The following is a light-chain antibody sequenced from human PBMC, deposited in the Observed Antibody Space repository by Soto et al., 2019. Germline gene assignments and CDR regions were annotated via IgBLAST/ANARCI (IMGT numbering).Light chain of an antibody. CDR2: AAS. CDR3: QQRSNWPLT. V-gene: IGKV3D-20*02. CDR1: QSLSSSF. J-gene: IGKJ4*01. Sequence: EIMLTQSPGTLSLSPGERATLSCRASQSLSSSFLAWYQQKPGQAPRLLIYAASIRATGIPDRFSGSGSGTDFTLTISSLEPEDFAVYYCQQRSNWPLTFGGGTKVDI.